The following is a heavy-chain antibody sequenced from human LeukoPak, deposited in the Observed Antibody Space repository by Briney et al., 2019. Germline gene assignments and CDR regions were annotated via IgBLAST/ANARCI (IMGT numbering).Heavy chain of an antibody. CDR2: MNDNGDRT. CDR3: VKGGWLDY. J-gene: IGHJ4*02. Sequence: GGSLRLSCAASGFSFTTFEMSWVRQAPGKGLEWVSMMNDNGDRTYYADSVKGRFTISRDNSKNTLYLQRNYLRAEDTAIYVCVKGGWLDYCGQGTLVTVS. V-gene: IGHV3-23*01. D-gene: IGHD5-12*01. CDR1: GFSFTTFE.